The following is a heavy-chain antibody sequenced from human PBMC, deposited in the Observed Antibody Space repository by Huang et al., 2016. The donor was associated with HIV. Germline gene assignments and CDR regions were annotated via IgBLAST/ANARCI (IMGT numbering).Heavy chain of an antibody. CDR1: GFTFSNYG. V-gene: IGHV3-30*18. J-gene: IGHJ4*02. D-gene: IGHD5-12*01. CDR3: AKDREDSAYQLDY. CDR2: ISYDGSYQ. Sequence: QVQLVESGGGVVQPGRSLRLSCAASGFTFSNYGGHWVRQAPGKGLECVAAISYDGSYQYYSDSVKGRFTISRDDSQNTLYLQMSSLRAEDTAVYFCAKDREDSAYQLDYWGQGTRVTVSS.